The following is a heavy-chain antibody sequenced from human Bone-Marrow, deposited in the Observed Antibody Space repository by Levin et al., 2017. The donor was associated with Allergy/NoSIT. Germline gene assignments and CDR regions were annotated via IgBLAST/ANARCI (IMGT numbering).Heavy chain of an antibody. CDR3: ASSAFFGNLDY. Sequence: SCAVSGGSINSRNSWNWVRQPPGQGLEWIGEVFHSGIANYNPSLKSRVTMSVDKSKNQFSLNLAPVTAADTAIYYCASSAFFGNLDYWGQGTLVTVSS. V-gene: IGHV4-4*02. J-gene: IGHJ4*02. CDR2: VFHSGIA. CDR1: GGSINSRNS. D-gene: IGHD3-3*01.